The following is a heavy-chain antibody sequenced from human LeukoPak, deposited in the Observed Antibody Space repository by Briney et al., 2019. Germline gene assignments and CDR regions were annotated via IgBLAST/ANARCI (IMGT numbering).Heavy chain of an antibody. D-gene: IGHD6-6*01. CDR2: ISGSGGST. J-gene: IGHJ6*02. CDR1: GFTFSSYA. Sequence: GGSLRLSCAASGFTFSSYAMSWVRQAPGKGLEWVSAISGSGGSTYYADSVKGRFTISRDNSKNTLYLRMNSLRAEDTAVYYCAKDTIAARPDYYYGMDVWGQGTTVTVSS. V-gene: IGHV3-23*01. CDR3: AKDTIAARPDYYYGMDV.